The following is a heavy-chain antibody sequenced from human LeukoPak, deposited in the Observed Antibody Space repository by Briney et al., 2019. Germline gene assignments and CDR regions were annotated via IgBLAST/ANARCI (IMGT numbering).Heavy chain of an antibody. CDR3: AAFGELLYLEGDAFDI. J-gene: IGHJ3*02. V-gene: IGHV4-39*07. CDR2: IYYNGST. D-gene: IGHD3-10*01. Sequence: SETLSLTCTVSGDSINNNNYYWGWIRQPPGKGLEWIGNIYYNGSTNYNPSLKSRVTISVDTSKNQFSLKLSSVTAADTAVYYCAAFGELLYLEGDAFDIWGQGTMVTVSS. CDR1: GDSINNNNYY.